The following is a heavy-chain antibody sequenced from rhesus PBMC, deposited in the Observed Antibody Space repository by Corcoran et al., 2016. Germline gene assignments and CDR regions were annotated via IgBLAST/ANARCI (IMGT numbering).Heavy chain of an antibody. CDR3: ARPHSSGWADAFDF. CDR2: IYGSSGST. V-gene: IGHV4-76*01. Sequence: QVQLQESGPGVVKPSETLSLTCAVSGGSISSGYDWSWIRQPPGQGRGWIGYIYGSSGSTNYNPSLKNRVTISKDASKNQFSLKLSSVTAADTAVYYCARPHSSGWADAFDFWGQGLRVTVSS. J-gene: IGHJ3*01. D-gene: IGHD6-31*01. CDR1: GGSISSGYD.